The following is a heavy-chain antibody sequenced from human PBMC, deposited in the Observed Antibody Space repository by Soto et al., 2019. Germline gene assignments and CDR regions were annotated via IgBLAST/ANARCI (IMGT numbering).Heavy chain of an antibody. V-gene: IGHV3-30*18. CDR3: AKDQASGQGSFDS. J-gene: IGHJ4*02. CDR2: ISYDGSNQ. CDR1: GFTFNMYG. Sequence: GGSLRLSCAASGFTFNMYGMHWVRQAPDKGLEWVALISYDGSNQYYADSVKGRSTISRDNSKNTLFLQMNSLRADDTAVYYCAKDQASGQGSFDSWGQGTLVTVSS.